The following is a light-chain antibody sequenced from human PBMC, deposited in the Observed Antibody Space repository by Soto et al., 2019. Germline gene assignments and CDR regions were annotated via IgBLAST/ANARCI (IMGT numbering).Light chain of an antibody. J-gene: IGKJ1*01. CDR1: ESVSNNQ. Sequence: EIVLTQSPGTLSLSPGEKVTLSCRASESVSNNQLAWYQQKPGQAPRLLIYGASRRASGISDNFSGSGSGTVFTLTINRLEPDNFAIYYCQQYGNSPWTFGRGTKVEVK. CDR2: GAS. CDR3: QQYGNSPWT. V-gene: IGKV3-20*01.